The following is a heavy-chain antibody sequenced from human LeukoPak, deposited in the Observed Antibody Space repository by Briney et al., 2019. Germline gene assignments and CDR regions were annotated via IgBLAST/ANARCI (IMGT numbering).Heavy chain of an antibody. D-gene: IGHD1-14*01. J-gene: IGHJ4*02. CDR1: GDSVSSYY. CDR2: ISYSGST. CDR3: ARQISINLIDY. V-gene: IGHV4-59*08. Sequence: SETLSLTCTVSGDSVSSYYWSWIRQPPGKGLEWIGYISYSGSTNYNPSLRGRVTISIDTSKNQFSLKLRSVTAADTAVYYCARQISINLIDYWGQGTLVTVSS.